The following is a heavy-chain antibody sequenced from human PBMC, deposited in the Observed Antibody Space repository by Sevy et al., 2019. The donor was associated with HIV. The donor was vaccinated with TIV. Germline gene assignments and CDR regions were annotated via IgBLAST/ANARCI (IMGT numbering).Heavy chain of an antibody. CDR2: MNPNSGNT. J-gene: IGHJ4*02. D-gene: IGHD4-4*01. V-gene: IGHV1-8*01. CDR3: ARAFGTTVITPVHY. CDR1: RYTFTTYN. Sequence: ASVKVSCKASRYTFTTYNINWVRQATGQGLEWMGWMNPNSGNTGYVQKFQGRVTMTRNTSISTAYMELSSLRSEDTAVYYCARAFGTTVITPVHYWGQGTLVTVSS.